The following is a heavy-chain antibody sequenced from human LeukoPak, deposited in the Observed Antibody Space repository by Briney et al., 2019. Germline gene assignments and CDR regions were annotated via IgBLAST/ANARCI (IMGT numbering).Heavy chain of an antibody. CDR2: ISSSGSTI. J-gene: IGHJ6*03. CDR3: ARGGFDWLLFNYYYYMDV. Sequence: GGSLRLSCAASGFTFSSYEMNWVRQAPGKGLEWVADISSSGSTIYYADSVKGRFTISRDNAKNSLYLQMNSLRAEDTAVYYCARGGFDWLLFNYYYYMDVWGKGTTVTVSS. V-gene: IGHV3-48*03. CDR1: GFTFSSYE. D-gene: IGHD3-9*01.